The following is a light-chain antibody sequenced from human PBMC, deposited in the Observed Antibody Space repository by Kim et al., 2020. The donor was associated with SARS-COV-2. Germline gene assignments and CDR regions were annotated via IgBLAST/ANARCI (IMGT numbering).Light chain of an antibody. CDR3: QQYNNWPYT. CDR1: QSVSSN. V-gene: IGKV3-15*01. Sequence: SVSPGERATLSRSASQSVSSNLAWYQQKPGQAPRLLIYGASTRATGIPARFSGSGSGTEFALTISSLQSEDFAVYYCQQYNNWPYTFGQGTKLEI. J-gene: IGKJ2*01. CDR2: GAS.